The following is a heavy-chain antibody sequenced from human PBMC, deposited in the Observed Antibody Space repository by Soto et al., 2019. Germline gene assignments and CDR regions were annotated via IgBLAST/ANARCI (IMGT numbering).Heavy chain of an antibody. Sequence: SETLSLTCTVSGGSISSGGYYWSWIRQHPGKGLEWIGYIYYSGSTYYNPSLKSRVTISVDTSKNQFSLKRSSVTAADTAVYYCARGSGSYIPYYFDYWGQGTLVTVSS. CDR1: GGSISSGGYY. J-gene: IGHJ4*02. CDR2: IYYSGST. D-gene: IGHD1-26*01. V-gene: IGHV4-31*03. CDR3: ARGSGSYIPYYFDY.